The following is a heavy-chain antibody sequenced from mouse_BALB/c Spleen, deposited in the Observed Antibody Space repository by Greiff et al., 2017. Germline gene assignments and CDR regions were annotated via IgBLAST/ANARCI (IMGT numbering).Heavy chain of an antibody. CDR3: ARHKQYGYDYAMDY. J-gene: IGHJ4*01. CDR2: ISSGGGST. D-gene: IGHD2-2*01. Sequence: EVMLVESGGGLVKPGGSLKLSCAASGFAFSSYDMSWVRQTPEKRLEWVAYISSGGGSTYYPDTVKGRFTISRDNAKNTLYLQMSSLKSEDTAMYYCARHKQYGYDYAMDYWGQGTSVTVSS. V-gene: IGHV5-12-1*01. CDR1: GFAFSSYD.